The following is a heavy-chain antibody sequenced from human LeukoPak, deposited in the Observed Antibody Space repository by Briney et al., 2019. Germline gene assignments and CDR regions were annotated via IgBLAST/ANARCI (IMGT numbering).Heavy chain of an antibody. D-gene: IGHD2-2*01. CDR1: DGSFSTSF. CDR3: TKGSVSSTTRWFDP. J-gene: IGHJ5*02. Sequence: PSETLSLTCVAYDGSFSTSFWSWIRQPPGEGLEWIGEIQPSGSTKYNPSLKSRVTVSADTSKNEVSLRLSSVTAADTAFYYCTKGSVSSTTRWFDPWGQGTLVIVSS. CDR2: IQPSGST. V-gene: IGHV4-34*01.